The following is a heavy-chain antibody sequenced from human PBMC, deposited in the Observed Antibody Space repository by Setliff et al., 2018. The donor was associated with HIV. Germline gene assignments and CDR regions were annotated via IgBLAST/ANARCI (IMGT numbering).Heavy chain of an antibody. CDR2: IYTSGTT. Sequence: TLSLTCTVSGGSISGGGFYWYWIRQPAGKGLEWIGRIYTSGTTNYNPSLKSRVTISEDTSKSQSSLKLTSVTAADTAAYFCARVSTDYVWGSFLSSGPYYFDFWGQGALVTVSS. CDR3: ARVSTDYVWGSFLSSGPYYFDF. V-gene: IGHV4-61*02. J-gene: IGHJ4*02. CDR1: GGSISGGGFY. D-gene: IGHD3-16*01.